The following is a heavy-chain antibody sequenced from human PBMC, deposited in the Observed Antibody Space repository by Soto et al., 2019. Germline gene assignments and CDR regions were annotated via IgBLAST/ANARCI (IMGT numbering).Heavy chain of an antibody. J-gene: IGHJ4*02. Sequence: QVQLQESGPGLVKPSETLSLTCTVSGGSISSYYWSWIRQPPGKGLEWIGYIYYSGSTNYNPSLKSRFTISVDTSKNQCCLKLSSVTAADTAVYYCARGVLGYCSGGSCYYLDYWGQGTLVTVSS. V-gene: IGHV4-59*01. D-gene: IGHD2-15*01. CDR2: IYYSGST. CDR3: ARGVLGYCSGGSCYYLDY. CDR1: GGSISSYY.